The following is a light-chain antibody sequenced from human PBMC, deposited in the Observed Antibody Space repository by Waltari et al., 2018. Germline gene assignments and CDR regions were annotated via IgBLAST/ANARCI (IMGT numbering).Light chain of an antibody. Sequence: DIQMLQSPSSLSASVRDRVLLTCRASQYINNYLNWYQQKPGKAPYLLIYAASTLHVGVPSRFSGSRSGTEFTLTISGIQPEDFAAYYCQQIYRAPRMFGQGTKVEVK. CDR3: QQIYRAPRM. CDR2: AAS. J-gene: IGKJ1*01. V-gene: IGKV1-39*01. CDR1: QYINNY.